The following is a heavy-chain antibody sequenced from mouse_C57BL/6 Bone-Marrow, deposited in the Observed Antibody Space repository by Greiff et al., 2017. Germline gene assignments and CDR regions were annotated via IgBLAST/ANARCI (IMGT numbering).Heavy chain of an antibody. CDR1: GFTFTDYY. D-gene: IGHD1-1*01. CDR2: IRNKANGYTT. CDR3: ARYDTTVPHFDY. V-gene: IGHV7-3*01. J-gene: IGHJ2*01. Sequence: EVKVVESGGGLVQPGGSLSLSCAASGFTFTDYYMSWVRQPPGKALEWLGFIRNKANGYTTEYSASVKGRFTISRDNSQSILYLQMNALRAEDSATYYCARYDTTVPHFDYWGQGTTLTVSS.